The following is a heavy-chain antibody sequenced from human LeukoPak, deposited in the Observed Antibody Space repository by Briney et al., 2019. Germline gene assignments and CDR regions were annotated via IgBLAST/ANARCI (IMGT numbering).Heavy chain of an antibody. CDR3: AKDGPHYYGSGSFYNNYYGMDV. CDR1: GFTFNTFN. D-gene: IGHD3-10*01. V-gene: IGHV3-21*01. CDR2: ITSGGDYI. Sequence: GGSLRLSCAASGFTFNTFNMNWVRQAPGKGLEWVSPITSGGDYIYYADSVKGRFTISRDNSKNTLYLQMNSLRAEDTAVYYCAKDGPHYYGSGSFYNNYYGMDVWGQGTTVTVSS. J-gene: IGHJ6*02.